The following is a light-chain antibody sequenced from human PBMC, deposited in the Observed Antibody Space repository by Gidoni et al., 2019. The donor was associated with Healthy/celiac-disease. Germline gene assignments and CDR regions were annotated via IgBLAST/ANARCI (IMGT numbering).Light chain of an antibody. V-gene: IGKV1-27*01. Sequence: DIQMTQSPSSLSASVGDRVTITRPASKGISNYLAWYQQKPGKVPKLLIYAASTLQSGVPPRFSGSGSGKDFTITISSLQAEDVANYYWQKYNRAPCTFGPGTKVDIK. J-gene: IGKJ3*01. CDR3: QKYNRAPCT. CDR2: AAS. CDR1: KGISNY.